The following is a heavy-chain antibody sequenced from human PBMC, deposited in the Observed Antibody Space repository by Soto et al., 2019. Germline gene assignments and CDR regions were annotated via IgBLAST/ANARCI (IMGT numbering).Heavy chain of an antibody. CDR1: GGSISSYY. CDR2: IYTSGST. Sequence: LSLTCTVSGGSISSYYWSWIRQPAGKGLEWIGRIYTSGSTHYNPSLKSRVTMSVDTSKNQFSLKLSSVTAADTAVYYCARMGSSGYYYGWFDTWGQGTLVTVSS. J-gene: IGHJ5*02. CDR3: ARMGSSGYYYGWFDT. D-gene: IGHD3-22*01. V-gene: IGHV4-4*07.